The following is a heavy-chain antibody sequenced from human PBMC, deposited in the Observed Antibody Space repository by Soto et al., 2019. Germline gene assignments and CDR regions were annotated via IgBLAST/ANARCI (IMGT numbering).Heavy chain of an antibody. J-gene: IGHJ3*02. CDR3: ARDSGTYYDFWSGYYTEAFDI. Sequence: GGSLRLSCAASGFTFSSYSMNWVRQAPGKGLEWVSYISSSSSTIYYADSVKGRFTISRDNAKNSLYLQMNSLRDEDTAVYYCARDSGTYYDFWSGYYTEAFDIWGQGTMVTVSS. D-gene: IGHD3-3*01. CDR1: GFTFSSYS. CDR2: ISSSSSTI. V-gene: IGHV3-48*02.